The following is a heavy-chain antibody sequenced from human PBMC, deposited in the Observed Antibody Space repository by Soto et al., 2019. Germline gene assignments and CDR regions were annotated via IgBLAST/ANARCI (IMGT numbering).Heavy chain of an antibody. CDR1: GDSVSSNSAA. Sequence: SQTLSLTCAISGDSVSSNSAAWNWIRQSPSRGLEWLGRTYYRSKWYNDYAVSVKGRISINPDTSKNLFSLQLNSVTPEGTAVYCSGRDRKVGYLMDVWGEGTKVTVCS. D-gene: IGHD5-12*01. V-gene: IGHV6-1*01. J-gene: IGHJ6*04. CDR2: TYYRSKWYN. CDR3: GRDRKVGYLMDV.